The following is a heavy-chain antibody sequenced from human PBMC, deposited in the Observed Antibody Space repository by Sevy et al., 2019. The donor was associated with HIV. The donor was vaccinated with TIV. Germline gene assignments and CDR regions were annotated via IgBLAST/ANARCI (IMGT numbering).Heavy chain of an antibody. CDR1: GYTFTSYD. V-gene: IGHV1-8*03. CDR3: AIGIAVAGTLGRAFDY. D-gene: IGHD6-19*01. CDR2: MNPNSGNT. J-gene: IGHJ4*02. Sequence: ASVKVSCKASGYTFTSYDINWVRQATGQGLEWMGWMNPNSGNTGYAQKFQGRVTITRNTSISTAYMELSSLRSEDTAVYYCAIGIAVAGTLGRAFDYWGQGTLVTVSS.